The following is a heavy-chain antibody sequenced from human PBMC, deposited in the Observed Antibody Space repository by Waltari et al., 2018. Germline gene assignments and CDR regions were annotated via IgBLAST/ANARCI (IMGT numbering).Heavy chain of an antibody. Sequence: EMQLVESGGGLVKPGGSLRLSCAASGVICSNAWMKWVRQAPGKGLEWVGHIKSKAKGGAAEYAAPVKGRFSISRDDSRDTVYLHMNSLNTEDTAVYYCATEEEYSSSWRYFDFWGQGTLVTVSS. CDR2: IKSKAKGGAA. V-gene: IGHV3-15*01. CDR1: GVICSNAW. D-gene: IGHD6-6*01. CDR3: ATEEEYSSSWRYFDF. J-gene: IGHJ4*02.